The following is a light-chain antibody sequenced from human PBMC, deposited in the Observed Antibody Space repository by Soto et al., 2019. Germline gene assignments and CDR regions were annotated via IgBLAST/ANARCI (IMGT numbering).Light chain of an antibody. CDR1: QTILSN. J-gene: IGKJ5*01. CDR2: DAS. CDR3: QQHGTSPIT. Sequence: EIVMTQSPATLSVSPGERATLSFRASQTILSNLAWYQQKPGQAPRLLIYDASNRATGIPDRFSGSGSGTDFTLTISRLEPEDFAVYYCQQHGTSPITFGQGTRLEI. V-gene: IGKV3-20*01.